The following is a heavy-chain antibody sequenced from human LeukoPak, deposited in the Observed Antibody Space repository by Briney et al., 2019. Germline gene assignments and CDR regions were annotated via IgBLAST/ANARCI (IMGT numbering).Heavy chain of an antibody. CDR3: ARKVSGAFDY. Sequence: PGGFLRLSCAASGFTFSSYSMNWVRQAPGKGLEWVSYISSSSSTIYYADSVKGRFTISRDNAKNSLYLQMNSLRAEDTAVYYCARKVSGAFDYWGQGTLVTVSS. D-gene: IGHD6-25*01. V-gene: IGHV3-48*04. CDR1: GFTFSSYS. CDR2: ISSSSSTI. J-gene: IGHJ4*02.